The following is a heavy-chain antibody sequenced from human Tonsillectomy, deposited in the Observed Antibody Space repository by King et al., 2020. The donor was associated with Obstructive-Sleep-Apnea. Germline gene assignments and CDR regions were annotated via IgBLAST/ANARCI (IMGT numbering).Heavy chain of an antibody. CDR1: GGSISNVNW. CDR2: VHNSGYS. D-gene: IGHD2/OR15-2a*01. Sequence: VQLQESGPGLVKPSGTLSLTCTVSGGSISNVNWWTWVRQLPGKGLEWIGEVHNSGYSNYNPTLKSRLTMSVDKSKNQFSLNLSSVTAADTALYYCASLKSATFYGPGMDVWGQGTTVTVSS. J-gene: IGHJ6*02. V-gene: IGHV4-4*02. CDR3: ASLKSATFYGPGMDV.